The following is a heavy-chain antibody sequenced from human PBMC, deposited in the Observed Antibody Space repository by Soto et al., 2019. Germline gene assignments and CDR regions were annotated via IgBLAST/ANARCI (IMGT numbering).Heavy chain of an antibody. CDR2: INHSGST. CDR1: GGSFSGYY. Sequence: QVQLQQWGAGLLKPSETLSLTCAVYGGSFSGYYWSWIRQPPGKGLEWIGEINHSGSTNYNPSLKSRVTISVDTSKNQFSLKLSSVTAADTAVYYCARGLMRYYGSGLERFDPWGQGTLVTVSS. V-gene: IGHV4-34*01. J-gene: IGHJ5*02. D-gene: IGHD3-10*01. CDR3: ARGLMRYYGSGLERFDP.